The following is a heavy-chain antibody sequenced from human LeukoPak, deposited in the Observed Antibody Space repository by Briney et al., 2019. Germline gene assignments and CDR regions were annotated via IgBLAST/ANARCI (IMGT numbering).Heavy chain of an antibody. D-gene: IGHD1-26*01. Sequence: PGGSLRLSCAAPGFTFSSYWMSWVRQAPGKGLEWVANIKQDGSEKYYVDSVKGRFTISRDNAKNSLYLQMNSLRAEDTAVYYCARDRVGAPFDYWGQGTLVTVSS. CDR1: GFTFSSYW. CDR2: IKQDGSEK. V-gene: IGHV3-7*01. CDR3: ARDRVGAPFDY. J-gene: IGHJ4*02.